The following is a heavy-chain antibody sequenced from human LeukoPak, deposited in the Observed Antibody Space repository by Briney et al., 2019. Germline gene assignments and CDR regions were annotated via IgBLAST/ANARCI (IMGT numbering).Heavy chain of an antibody. CDR1: GGTFSSYA. Sequence: SSVKVSCKASGGTFSSYAISWVRQAPGQGLEGMGGIIPIFGTANYAQKFQGRVTITTDESTSTAYMELSSLRSEDTAVYYCAVTKSGYSYGSPSYYFDYWGQGTLVTVSS. J-gene: IGHJ4*02. CDR3: AVTKSGYSYGSPSYYFDY. CDR2: IIPIFGTA. V-gene: IGHV1-69*05. D-gene: IGHD5-18*01.